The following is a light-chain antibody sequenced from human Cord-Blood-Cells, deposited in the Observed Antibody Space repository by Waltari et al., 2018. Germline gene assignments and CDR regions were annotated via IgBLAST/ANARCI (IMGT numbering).Light chain of an antibody. J-gene: IGKJ2*01. Sequence: DSQITQSPSTLSASVGARVSITCRASQSISSWLAWYQQKPGKAPKLLIYKASSLESGLPSRFSGSGSGTEFTLTISSLQPDDFAAYYCQQYNSYPYTFGQGTKLEIK. V-gene: IGKV1-5*03. CDR3: QQYNSYPYT. CDR1: QSISSW. CDR2: KAS.